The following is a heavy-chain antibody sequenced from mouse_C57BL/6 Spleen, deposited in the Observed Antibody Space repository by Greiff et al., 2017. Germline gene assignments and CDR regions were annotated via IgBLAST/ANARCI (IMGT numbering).Heavy chain of an antibody. J-gene: IGHJ4*01. Sequence: VQRVESGPGLVQPSQSLSITCTVSGFSLTSYGVHWVRQSPGQGLEWLGVIWSGGSTDYNAAFISRLRISEGKSTSQVFFKMNSLQADDTAIYSCARVYDYDGNCYAMDYWGKGTSVTVSS. CDR2: IWSGGST. D-gene: IGHD2-4*01. V-gene: IGHV2-2*01. CDR1: GFSLTSYG. CDR3: ARVYDYDGNCYAMDY.